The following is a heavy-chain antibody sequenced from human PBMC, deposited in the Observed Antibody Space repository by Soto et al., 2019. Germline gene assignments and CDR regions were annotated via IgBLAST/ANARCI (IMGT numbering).Heavy chain of an antibody. CDR3: TIVFGFGGMDV. J-gene: IGHJ6*04. V-gene: IGHV4-31*03. CDR2: IYYSGST. CDR1: GGSISSGGYY. Sequence: QVQLQESGPGLVKPSQTLSLTCTVSGGSISSGGYYWSWIRQHPGKGLEWIGYIYYSGSTYYNPSLKSRVTTSVDTSKHQFSLKLSPVTAADTAVYYCTIVFGFGGMDVWGKGTTVTVSS. D-gene: IGHD3-10*01.